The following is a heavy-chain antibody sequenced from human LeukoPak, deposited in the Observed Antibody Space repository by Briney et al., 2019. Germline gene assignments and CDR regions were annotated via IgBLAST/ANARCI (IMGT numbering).Heavy chain of an antibody. Sequence: GGSLRLSCAASVFTFSSYGMYWVRQAPGKGLEWVAFIRSDGNKKYYADSVKGRFTISRDNAKNSLYLQMNSLRAEDTAVYYCAKDGGEYYDILTGYYPRLYYMDVWGKGTTVTISS. J-gene: IGHJ6*03. CDR3: AKDGGEYYDILTGYYPRLYYMDV. V-gene: IGHV3-30*02. CDR2: IRSDGNKK. D-gene: IGHD3-9*01. CDR1: VFTFSSYG.